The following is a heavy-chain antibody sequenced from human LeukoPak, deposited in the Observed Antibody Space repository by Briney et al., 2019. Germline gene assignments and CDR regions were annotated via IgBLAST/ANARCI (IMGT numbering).Heavy chain of an antibody. Sequence: SETLSLTCTVSGGSIISETHLWTWIRQPAGKGLEWIGHISGRGSTDYNPSLESRVTLSVDTSQKHFSLNLRFVTAADTAVYYCARDLLIFEGATKYYYYMDVWGKGTPVTVSS. CDR1: GGSIISETHL. V-gene: IGHV4-61*09. D-gene: IGHD1-26*01. CDR3: ARDLLIFEGATKYYYYMDV. J-gene: IGHJ6*03. CDR2: ISGRGST.